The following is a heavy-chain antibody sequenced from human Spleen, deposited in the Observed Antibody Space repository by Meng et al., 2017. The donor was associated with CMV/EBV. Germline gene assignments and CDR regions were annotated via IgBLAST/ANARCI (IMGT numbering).Heavy chain of an antibody. D-gene: IGHD3-9*01. V-gene: IGHV4-59*12. Sequence: SETLSLTCTVSGGSISSYYWSWIRQPPGKGLEWIEYIYYSVSTNYNPSLKSRVTISVDTSKNQFSLKLSSVTAADTAVYYCARDILTGYRAFDIWGQGTMVTVSS. CDR2: IYYSVST. CDR1: GGSISSYY. J-gene: IGHJ3*02. CDR3: ARDILTGYRAFDI.